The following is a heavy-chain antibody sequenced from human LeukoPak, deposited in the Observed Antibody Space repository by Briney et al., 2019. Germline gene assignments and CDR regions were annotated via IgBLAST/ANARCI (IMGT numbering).Heavy chain of an antibody. Sequence: SETLSLTCTVSGGSISDYYWTWIRQPPGKGLEWIGYIYYQGTTNYNPSLRSRVTISVDTSTSHFSLKLSSVTAADTAFYYCASWRAGYFDYWGQGILVTVSS. CDR3: ASWRAGYFDY. D-gene: IGHD3-3*01. CDR1: GGSISDYY. J-gene: IGHJ4*02. CDR2: IYYQGTT. V-gene: IGHV4-59*01.